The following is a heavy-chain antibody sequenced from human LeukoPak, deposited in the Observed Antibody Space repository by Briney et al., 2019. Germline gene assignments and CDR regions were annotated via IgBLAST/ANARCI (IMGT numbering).Heavy chain of an antibody. CDR2: ISGSGGST. CDR3: AKDSVYYGSGSYCLY. V-gene: IGHV3-23*01. J-gene: IGHJ4*02. D-gene: IGHD3-10*01. Sequence: GGSLRLSCAASGFTFSSYAMSWVRQAPGKGLEWVSAISGSGGSTYYADSVKGRFTISRDNSKNTLYLQMNSLRAEDTAVYYCAKDSVYYGSGSYCLYWGQGTLVTVSS. CDR1: GFTFSSYA.